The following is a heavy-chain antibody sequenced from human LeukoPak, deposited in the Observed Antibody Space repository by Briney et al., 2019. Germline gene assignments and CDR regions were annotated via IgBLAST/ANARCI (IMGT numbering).Heavy chain of an antibody. V-gene: IGHV3-7*01. J-gene: IGHJ5*02. D-gene: IGHD2-15*01. CDR3: AREKCYSGGSCYRSNWFDP. CDR2: IKQDGREK. CDR1: GFTFSNYA. Sequence: PGGSLRFSCAASGFTFSNYAMSWVRQAPGKGLEGVANIKQDGREKYYVDSVKGSFTISRDNAKNSLYLQMNSLRAEDTAVYYCAREKCYSGGSCYRSNWFDPWGQGTLVTVSS.